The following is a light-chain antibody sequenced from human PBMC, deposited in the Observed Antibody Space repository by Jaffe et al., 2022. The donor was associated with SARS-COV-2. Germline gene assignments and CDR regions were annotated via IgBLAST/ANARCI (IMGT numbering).Light chain of an antibody. CDR3: QQSYSTPQT. Sequence: DIQMTQSPSSLSASVGDRVTITCRASQSISSYLNWYQQKPGKAPELLIYAASILQSGVPSRFSGSASETDFTLTISRLQPEDFATYYCQQSYSTPQTFGGGTKVEIK. CDR2: AAS. V-gene: IGKV1-39*01. J-gene: IGKJ4*01. CDR1: QSISSY.